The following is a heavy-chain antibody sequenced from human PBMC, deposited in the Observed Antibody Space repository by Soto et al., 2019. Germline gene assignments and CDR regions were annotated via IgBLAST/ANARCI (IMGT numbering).Heavy chain of an antibody. CDR2: ISGSGGST. CDR1: GFTFSSYA. D-gene: IGHD2-8*01. V-gene: IGHV3-23*01. J-gene: IGHJ6*02. CDR3: AKSRPRGYCTNGVCYDYYYGMDV. Sequence: GGSLRLSCAASGFTFSSYAMSWVRQAPGKGLEWVSVISGSGGSTYYADSVKGRFTISRDNSKNTLYLQMNSLRAEDTAVYYCAKSRPRGYCTNGVCYDYYYGMDVWGQGTTVTVS.